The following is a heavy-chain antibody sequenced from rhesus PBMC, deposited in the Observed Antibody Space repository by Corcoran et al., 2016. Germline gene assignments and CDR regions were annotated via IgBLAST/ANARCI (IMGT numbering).Heavy chain of an antibody. J-gene: IGHJ2*01. CDR1: GGSISSSY. Sequence: QLQLQESGPGLVKPSETLSVTCAVSGGSISSSYWSWIRQAPGKGLEWIGYIYGSGSSTNYNPSLQSRVTLSVDPSTNQLSLKLSSVTAADTAVYYCASSPGYYWYFDLWGPGTPITISS. CDR3: ASSPGYYWYFDL. CDR2: IYGSGSST. D-gene: IGHD3-28*01. V-gene: IGHV4-169*02.